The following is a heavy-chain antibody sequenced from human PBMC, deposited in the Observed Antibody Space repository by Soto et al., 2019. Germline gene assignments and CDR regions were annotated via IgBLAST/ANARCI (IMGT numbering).Heavy chain of an antibody. D-gene: IGHD6-13*01. J-gene: IGHJ4*02. V-gene: IGHV3-30*18. Sequence: VGSLRLSCAASGFTFSSYGMHWVRQAPGKGLEWVAVISYDGSNKYYADSVKGRFTISRDNSKNTLYLQMNSLRAEDTAVYYCAKVLGSSWYLGIDYWGQGTLVTVSS. CDR1: GFTFSSYG. CDR2: ISYDGSNK. CDR3: AKVLGSSWYLGIDY.